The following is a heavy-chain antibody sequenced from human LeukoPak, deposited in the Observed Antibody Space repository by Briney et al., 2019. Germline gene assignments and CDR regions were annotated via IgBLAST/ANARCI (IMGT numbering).Heavy chain of an antibody. CDR2: ISSSADRI. Sequence: LSLTCAVYGGSFSGYYWSWVRQAPGKGPEWISYISSSADRIYYADSVRGRLAISRDNDRNSLFLDMNTLRAEDTAVYYCARANPTIPIFYFDFWGRGTLVTVSS. V-gene: IGHV3-11*04. D-gene: IGHD2-2*02. J-gene: IGHJ4*02. CDR3: ARANPTIPIFYFDF. CDR1: GGSFSGYY.